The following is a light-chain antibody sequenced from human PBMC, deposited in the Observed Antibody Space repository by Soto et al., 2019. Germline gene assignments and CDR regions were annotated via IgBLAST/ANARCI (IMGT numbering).Light chain of an antibody. J-gene: IGKJ1*01. CDR3: QQYYNYPRT. CDR1: QSVTNY. Sequence: AIQMTQSPSSLSASAGDRVNITCRASQSVTNYLAWYQQKPGKAPKLLIYAASTLQSGVPSRFSGSGSGTDFTLTISCLQSEDFATYYYQQYYNYPRTFGRGTTVEIK. CDR2: AAS. V-gene: IGKV1-8*01.